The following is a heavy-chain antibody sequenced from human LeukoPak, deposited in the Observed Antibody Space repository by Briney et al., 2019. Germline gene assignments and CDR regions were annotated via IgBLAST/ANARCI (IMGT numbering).Heavy chain of an antibody. CDR3: ARLIEASYFDY. J-gene: IGHJ4*02. CDR1: GGSISSYY. Sequence: SETLSLTCTVSGGSISSYYWSWIRQPPGKGLEWIGYIYYSGSTNYNPSLKSRVTISVDTSKNQFSLKLSSVTAADTAVYYCARLIEASYFDYWGEGTLVTVSS. V-gene: IGHV4-59*08. CDR2: IYYSGST. D-gene: IGHD3-16*02.